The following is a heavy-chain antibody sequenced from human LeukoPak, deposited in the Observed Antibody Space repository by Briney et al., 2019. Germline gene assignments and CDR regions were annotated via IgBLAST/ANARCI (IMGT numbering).Heavy chain of an antibody. CDR1: GFAINSQA. CDR2: IGNTET. Sequence: GGSLRLSCTASGFAINSQAMSWVRQAPGKGLEWVSGIGNTETYYSDSVKGRFTISRDNSKSTIYLHMSNLRAEDTARYYCARDGQAFNSNWDYFEYWGQGTPVTVSS. D-gene: IGHD7-27*01. V-gene: IGHV3-23*01. CDR3: ARDGQAFNSNWDYFEY. J-gene: IGHJ4*02.